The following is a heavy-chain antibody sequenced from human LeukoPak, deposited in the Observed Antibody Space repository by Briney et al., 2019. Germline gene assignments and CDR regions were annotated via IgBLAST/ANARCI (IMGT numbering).Heavy chain of an antibody. CDR2: INSDGSST. D-gene: IGHD3-22*01. CDR1: GFTFSSYW. J-gene: IGHJ1*01. CDR3: ARRRYYDSSGYLD. V-gene: IGHV3-74*01. Sequence: GGSLRLSCAASGFTFSSYWMHWVRQAPGKGLVWVSLINSDGSSTSYADSVKGRFTISRDNAKNTLYLQMNSLRAEDTAVYYCARRRYYDSSGYLDWGQGTLVTVSS.